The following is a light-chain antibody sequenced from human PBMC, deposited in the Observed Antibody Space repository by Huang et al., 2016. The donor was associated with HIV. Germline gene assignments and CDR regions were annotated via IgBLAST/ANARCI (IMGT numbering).Light chain of an antibody. CDR2: AAS. Sequence: EVVLTQSPATLSLSPGERATLSCRASQGVSSSFAWYQQKPGQAPRLLRYAASVRATGIPARFSGSASGTDFTLTISSLEPEDFAVYYCQQRRNWPPYTFGQGTKLEIK. CDR3: QQRRNWPPYT. V-gene: IGKV3-11*01. J-gene: IGKJ2*01. CDR1: QGVSSS.